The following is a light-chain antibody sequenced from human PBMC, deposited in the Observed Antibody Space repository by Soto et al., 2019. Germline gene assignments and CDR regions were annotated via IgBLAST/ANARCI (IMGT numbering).Light chain of an antibody. CDR3: LHFNGFPLT. CDR1: QGISSY. V-gene: IGKV1-9*01. J-gene: IGKJ4*01. Sequence: DIQLTQSPSFLSASVGDRVTITCRASQGISSYLTWYQQKPGKAPKLLIYAASTLQSVVPSRFSGGGSGTEFTLTISSLQPEDFATYYCLHFNGFPLTFGGGTKVEVK. CDR2: AAS.